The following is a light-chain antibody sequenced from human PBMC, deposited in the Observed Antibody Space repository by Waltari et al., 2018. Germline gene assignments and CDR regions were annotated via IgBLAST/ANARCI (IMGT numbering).Light chain of an antibody. Sequence: QLVVTQSPSASASLGASVKLTCTLSSGHSNNIIAWLQQRPEKGPRYLTKVNRDGSHIRGDEISDRFSGSSSGAERYLTISSLQSEDEADYYCQTGGHGTWVFGGGTKLTVL. CDR1: SGHSNNI. J-gene: IGLJ3*02. V-gene: IGLV4-69*01. CDR2: VNRDGSH. CDR3: QTGGHGTWV.